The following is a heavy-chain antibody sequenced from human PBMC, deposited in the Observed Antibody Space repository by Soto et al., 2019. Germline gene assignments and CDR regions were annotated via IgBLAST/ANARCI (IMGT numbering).Heavy chain of an antibody. Sequence: QVQLVQSGAEVKKPGSSVKVSCKASGGTFSSYTISWVRQAPGQGLEWMGRIIPILGIANYAQKFQGRVTINADKSTSTAYMELSSLRSEDTAVYYCARDHYGSGSYYYYYMDVWGKGSTVTVSS. J-gene: IGHJ6*03. D-gene: IGHD3-10*01. CDR1: GGTFSSYT. V-gene: IGHV1-69*08. CDR2: IIPILGIA. CDR3: ARDHYGSGSYYYYYMDV.